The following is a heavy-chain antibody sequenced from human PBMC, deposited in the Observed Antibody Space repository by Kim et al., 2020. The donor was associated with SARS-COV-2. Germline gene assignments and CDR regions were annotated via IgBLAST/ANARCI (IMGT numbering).Heavy chain of an antibody. J-gene: IGHJ4*02. D-gene: IGHD6-19*01. V-gene: IGHV3-23*01. Sequence: GGSLRLSCAASGFTFSSYTMNWVRQAPGKGLEWVSSISGSGDSTYYADSVKGRFAISRDNSKNTLYLQMNSLRVEDTAIFYRAKTGSSCWFEDYCGQGTLVTVSS. CDR1: GFTFSSYT. CDR2: ISGSGDST. CDR3: AKTGSSCWFEDY.